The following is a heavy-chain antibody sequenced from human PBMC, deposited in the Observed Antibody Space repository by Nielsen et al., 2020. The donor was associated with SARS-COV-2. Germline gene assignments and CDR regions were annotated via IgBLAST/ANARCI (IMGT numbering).Heavy chain of an antibody. J-gene: IGHJ4*02. CDR1: GFTFDDYA. V-gene: IGHV3-9*01. CDR3: ANYGSGSYYSY. CDR2: ISWNSGSI. Sequence: GGSLRLSCAASGFTFDDYAMHWVRQAPGKGLEWVSGISWNSGSIGYADSVKGRFTISRDNSKNTLYLQMNSLRAEDTAVYYCANYGSGSYYSYWGQGTLVTVSS. D-gene: IGHD3-10*01.